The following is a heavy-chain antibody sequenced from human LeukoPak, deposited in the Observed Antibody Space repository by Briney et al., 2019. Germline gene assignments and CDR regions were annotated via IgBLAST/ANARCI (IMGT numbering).Heavy chain of an antibody. V-gene: IGHV3-30*03. D-gene: IGHD3-3*01. CDR1: GFTFSSYG. J-gene: IGHJ6*03. CDR3: ARHVSTYDFWTYTFYYYMDV. Sequence: GGSLRLSCAASGFTFSSYGMHWVRQAPGKGLEWVAVISYDGSNKYYADSVKGRFTISRDNSKNTLYLQMNSLRAEDTAVYYCARHVSTYDFWTYTFYYYMDVWGKGTTVTVSS. CDR2: ISYDGSNK.